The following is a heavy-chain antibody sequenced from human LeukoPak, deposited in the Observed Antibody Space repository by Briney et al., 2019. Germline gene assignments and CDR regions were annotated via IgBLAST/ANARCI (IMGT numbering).Heavy chain of an antibody. CDR3: ARDQSLGSYPDY. Sequence: GASVKVSCKASGYTFTTSAMHWVRQAPGQSLEWMGWINAGSGDTKYSQKFQGRVTFTRDTSASTAYMALSSPRFEDTAVYFCARDQSLGSYPDYWGQGTLVTVSS. V-gene: IGHV1-3*01. D-gene: IGHD3-10*01. CDR2: INAGSGDT. J-gene: IGHJ4*02. CDR1: GYTFTTSA.